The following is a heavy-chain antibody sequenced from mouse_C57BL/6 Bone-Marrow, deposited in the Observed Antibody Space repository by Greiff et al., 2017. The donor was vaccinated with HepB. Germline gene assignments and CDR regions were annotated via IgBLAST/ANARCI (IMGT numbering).Heavy chain of an antibody. V-gene: IGHV1-15*01. CDR1: GYTFTDYE. D-gene: IGHD3-1*01. J-gene: IGHJ1*03. CDR2: IDPETGGT. CDR3: TISGYFDV. Sequence: LQESGAELVRPGASVTLSCKASGYTFTDYEMHWVKQTPVHGLEWIGAIDPETGGTAYNQKFKGKAILTADKSSSTAYMELRSLTSEDSAVYYCTISGYFDVWGTGTTVTVSS.